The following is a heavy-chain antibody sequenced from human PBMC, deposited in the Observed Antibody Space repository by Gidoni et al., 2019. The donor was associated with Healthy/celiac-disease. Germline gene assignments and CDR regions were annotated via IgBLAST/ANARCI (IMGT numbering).Heavy chain of an antibody. CDR3: ARDQGVGGIAAAGRVY. CDR2: ISSSSSYI. D-gene: IGHD6-13*01. J-gene: IGHJ4*02. Sequence: EVQLVESGGGLVKPGGSLRLSCAASGSTFSSYSMNWVRQAPGKGLEWVSSISSSSSYIYYADSVKGRFTISRDKAKNSLYLQMNSLRAEDTAVYYCARDQGVGGIAAAGRVYWGQGTLVTVSS. V-gene: IGHV3-21*01. CDR1: GSTFSSYS.